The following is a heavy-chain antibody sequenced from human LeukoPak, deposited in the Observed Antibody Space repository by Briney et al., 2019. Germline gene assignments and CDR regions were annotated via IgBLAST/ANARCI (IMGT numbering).Heavy chain of an antibody. CDR1: GFTFRSYE. CDR2: ISSSSSYI. D-gene: IGHD3-22*01. V-gene: IGHV3-21*01. J-gene: IGHJ4*02. CDR3: ARVVDYYDSSGYYPFDY. Sequence: PGGSLRLSCEDSGFTFRSYEMNWVRQAPGKGLEWVSSISSSSSYIYYADSVKGRFTISRDNAKNSLYLQMNSLRAEDTAVYYCARVVDYYDSSGYYPFDYWGQGTLVTVSS.